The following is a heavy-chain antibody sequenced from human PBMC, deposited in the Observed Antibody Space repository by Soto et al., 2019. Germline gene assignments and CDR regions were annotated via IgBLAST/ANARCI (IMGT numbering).Heavy chain of an antibody. CDR2: IYYSGRT. Sequence: PSETLSLTCTVSGGSISHYYWSWIRQPPGKGLELIGYIYYSGRTNYNPSLKSRVAISVDTSKNQFSLKLSSVTAADTAVYYCARVPDYWGQGILVTVSS. D-gene: IGHD2-2*01. V-gene: IGHV4-59*01. CDR1: GGSISHYY. J-gene: IGHJ4*02. CDR3: ARVPDY.